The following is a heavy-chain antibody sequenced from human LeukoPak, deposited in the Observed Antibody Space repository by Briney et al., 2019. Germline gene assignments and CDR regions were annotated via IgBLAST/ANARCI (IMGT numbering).Heavy chain of an antibody. CDR2: IKQDGSEK. V-gene: IGHV3-7*01. J-gene: IGHJ6*03. D-gene: IGHD3-3*01. Sequence: PGGSLRLSCAASGFTFSSYWMSWVRQAPGKGLEWVANIKQDGSEKYYVDSVKGRFTISRDKAKNSMYLQMDSLRGEDTAVYYCARVTIFGVVGNYYYYYMDVWGKGTTVTVSS. CDR3: ARVTIFGVVGNYYYYYMDV. CDR1: GFTFSSYW.